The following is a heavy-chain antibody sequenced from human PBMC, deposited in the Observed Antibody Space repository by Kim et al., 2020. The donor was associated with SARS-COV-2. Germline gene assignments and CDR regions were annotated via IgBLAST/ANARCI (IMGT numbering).Heavy chain of an antibody. V-gene: IGHV3-7*01. Sequence: GGSLRLSCVDSGFTFSSYTMSWVRQAPGKGLEWVANMKQDGSEECYVDSVKGRFTISRDNAENSLYLQMNSLRAEDTAVYYCARGGLFYFDSWRRGTLVTVSS. CDR3: ARGGLFYFDS. CDR2: MKQDGSEE. CDR1: GFTFSSYT. J-gene: IGHJ4*02.